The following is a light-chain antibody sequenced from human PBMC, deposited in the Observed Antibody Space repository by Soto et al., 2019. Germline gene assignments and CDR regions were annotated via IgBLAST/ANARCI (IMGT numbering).Light chain of an antibody. CDR2: GAS. CDR1: QTISSW. J-gene: IGKJ1*01. Sequence: DIQMTQSPSTLSGSVGYRVTITCLASQTISSWLAWYQQKPGQAPKRLIYGASSLQSGVPSRFSGSRSGTEFTLTISSLQPEDFATYYCLQHNSYPLTFGQGTKVDIK. CDR3: LQHNSYPLT. V-gene: IGKV1-5*01.